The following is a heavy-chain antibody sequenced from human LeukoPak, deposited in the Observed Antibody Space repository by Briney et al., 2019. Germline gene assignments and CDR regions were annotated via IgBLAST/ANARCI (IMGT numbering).Heavy chain of an antibody. CDR2: IDSNSGGT. CDR1: GYTFTGYY. J-gene: IGHJ4*02. Sequence: ASVTVSFKSSGYTFTGYYMHWVRQAPGQGFEWMGRIDSNSGGTNYAQNFQGRVTMTRDTSISAVYMELISLRSDDTAVYYCAREMNYDDYRTSDYWGQGTLVTVSS. D-gene: IGHD4-17*01. CDR3: AREMNYDDYRTSDY. V-gene: IGHV1-2*02.